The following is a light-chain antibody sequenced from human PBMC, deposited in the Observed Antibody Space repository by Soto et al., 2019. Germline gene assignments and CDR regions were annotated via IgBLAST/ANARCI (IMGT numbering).Light chain of an antibody. V-gene: IGLV3-1*01. J-gene: IGLJ1*01. CDR1: KLGDRY. CDR3: QAWVANTYV. CDR2: EDN. Sequence: SYDLTQPPSVSWSPGQTASITCTGDKLGDRYASWYQQRPGQSPVLVMYEDNKRPSGIPERFSGSNSGNTATLTISGTQAMDEADYFCQAWVANTYVFGTGTKVTVL.